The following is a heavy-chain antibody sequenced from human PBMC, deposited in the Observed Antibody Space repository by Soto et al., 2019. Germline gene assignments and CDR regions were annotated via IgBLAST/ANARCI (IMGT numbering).Heavy chain of an antibody. CDR1: GGSFSGYY. CDR3: ARTYTGAAAGRNEVRYFDY. Sequence: QVQLQQWGAGLLKPSETLSLTCAVYGGSFSGYYWSWIRQPPGKGLEWIGEINHSGSTNYNPSLKSRVNISVDTSRNQFSLKLSSVTAADTAVYYCARTYTGAAAGRNEVRYFDYWGQGTLVTVSS. J-gene: IGHJ4*02. CDR2: INHSGST. D-gene: IGHD6-13*01. V-gene: IGHV4-34*01.